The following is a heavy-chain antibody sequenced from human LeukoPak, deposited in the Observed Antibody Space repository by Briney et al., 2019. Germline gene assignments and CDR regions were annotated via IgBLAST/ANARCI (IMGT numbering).Heavy chain of an antibody. CDR2: IYYSGST. V-gene: IGHV4-39*01. CDR1: GGSISSSSYY. D-gene: IGHD3-3*01. CDR3: AITYYYFWSGYTIFDY. J-gene: IGHJ4*02. Sequence: PSEALSLTCTVSGGSISSSSYYWGWIRQPPGKGLEWIGSIYYSGSTYYNPSLKSRVTISVDTSKNQFSLKLSSVTAADTAVYYCAITYYYFWSGYTIFDYRGQGTLVTVSS.